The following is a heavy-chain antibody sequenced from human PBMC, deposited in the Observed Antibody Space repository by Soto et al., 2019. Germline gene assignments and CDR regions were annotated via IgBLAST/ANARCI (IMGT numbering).Heavy chain of an antibody. CDR3: ARTTQNSYYDSSGYYIPFDY. CDR1: GGTFSSYA. V-gene: IGHV1-69*13. J-gene: IGHJ4*02. Sequence: SVKVSCKASGGTFSSYAISWVRQAPGQGLEWMGGIIPIFGTANYAQKFQGRVTITADESTSTAYMELSSLRSEDTAVYYCARTTQNSYYDSSGYYIPFDYWGQGTLVTVSS. D-gene: IGHD3-22*01. CDR2: IIPIFGTA.